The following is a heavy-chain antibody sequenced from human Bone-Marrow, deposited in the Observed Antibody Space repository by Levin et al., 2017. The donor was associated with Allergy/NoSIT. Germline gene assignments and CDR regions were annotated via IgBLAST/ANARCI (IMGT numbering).Heavy chain of an antibody. Sequence: GASVKVSCKASGGTFSSYTISWVRQAPGQGLEWMGRIIPILGIANYAQKFQGRVTITADKSTSTAYMELSSLRSEDTAVYYCARDRRYYDILTGYYRYYYYYMDVWGKGTTVTVSS. CDR2: IIPILGIA. CDR1: GGTFSSYT. V-gene: IGHV1-69*04. D-gene: IGHD3-9*01. CDR3: ARDRRYYDILTGYYRYYYYYMDV. J-gene: IGHJ6*03.